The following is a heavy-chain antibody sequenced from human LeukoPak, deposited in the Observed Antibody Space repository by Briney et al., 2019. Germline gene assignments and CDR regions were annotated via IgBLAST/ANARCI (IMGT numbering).Heavy chain of an antibody. CDR1: GVSISRGGYS. CDR2: IYHSGST. Sequence: SETLSLTCAVSGVSISRGGYSWSWIRQPPGKGLEWIGYIYHSGSTNYNPSLKSRLTISVDTSNNQFSLRLSSVTAADTAVYYCARAGYGDSDFDYWGQGTLVTVSS. J-gene: IGHJ4*02. V-gene: IGHV4-30-4*07. D-gene: IGHD4-17*01. CDR3: ARAGYGDSDFDY.